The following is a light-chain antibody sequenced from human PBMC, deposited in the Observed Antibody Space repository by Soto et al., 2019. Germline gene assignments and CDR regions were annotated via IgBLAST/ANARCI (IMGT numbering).Light chain of an antibody. CDR1: QYVSVKF. CDR3: QQYGSSPQT. Sequence: ELVLTQSPGTLSMSPGESATLSCRASQYVSVKFLAWYQQKPGQAPRLLIYGASDRATGIPDRFTGSGSGTDFTLTINRLEPEDFAVYFCQQYGSSPQTFGQGTKVDIK. J-gene: IGKJ1*01. V-gene: IGKV3-20*01. CDR2: GAS.